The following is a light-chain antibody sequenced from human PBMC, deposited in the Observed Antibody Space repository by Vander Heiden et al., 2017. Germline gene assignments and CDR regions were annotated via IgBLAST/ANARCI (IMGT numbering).Light chain of an antibody. Sequence: QSALTQPVSVSGSPGQSITISCTGTSSDVGDYNYVSWYQQHPGKAPKLMIYDVSNWPSGVSNRFSGSKSGNTASLTISGLQAEDEADYYCSSYTSSSSVIFGGGTRLTVL. J-gene: IGLJ2*01. CDR1: SSDVGDYNY. CDR3: SSYTSSSSVI. V-gene: IGLV2-14*03. CDR2: DVS.